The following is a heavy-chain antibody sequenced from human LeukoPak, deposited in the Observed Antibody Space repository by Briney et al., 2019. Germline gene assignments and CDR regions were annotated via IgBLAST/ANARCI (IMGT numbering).Heavy chain of an antibody. CDR2: INHSGST. J-gene: IGHJ5*02. D-gene: IGHD2/OR15-2a*01. CDR3: ARGGLLFNWFDP. Sequence: PSETLSLTCAVYGGSFSGYYWSWIRQPPGKGLEWIGEINHSGSTNYNPSLKSRVTISVDTSKNQFSLKLSSVTAADTAVYYCARGGLLFNWFDPWGQGTLVIVSS. V-gene: IGHV4-34*01. CDR1: GGSFSGYY.